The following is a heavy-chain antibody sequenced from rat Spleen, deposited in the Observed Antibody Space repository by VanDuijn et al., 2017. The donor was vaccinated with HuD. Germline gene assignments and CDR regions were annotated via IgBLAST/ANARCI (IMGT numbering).Heavy chain of an antibody. V-gene: IGHV5-29*01. CDR2: ISSDGRRN. J-gene: IGHJ3*01. CDR3: ARHGLYSNYGWFAY. D-gene: IGHD1-10*01. CDR1: GFTFSDYY. Sequence: EVQLVESGGGLVQPGRSLKLSCAASGFTFSDYYMAWVRQAPTKGLEWVATISSDGRRNYYRDSVKGRFTISRDNAKSTLYLQMDSLRSEDTASYYCARHGLYSNYGWFAYWGQGTLVTVSS.